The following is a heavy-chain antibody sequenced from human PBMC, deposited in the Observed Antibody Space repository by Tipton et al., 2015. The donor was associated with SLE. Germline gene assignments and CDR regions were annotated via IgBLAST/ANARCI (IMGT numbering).Heavy chain of an antibody. V-gene: IGHV4-59*01. CDR1: GGPIRSYY. D-gene: IGHD2-15*01. CDR2: KYYSGST. Sequence: TLSLTCTVSGGPIRSYYWSWIRQPPGKGLEWIGYKYYSGSTNYNPSLKSRVTISVDTSKNQFSLKLRSVTAADTAVYYCARDPGGRTFDYWGQGTLVTVSS. CDR3: ARDPGGRTFDY. J-gene: IGHJ4*02.